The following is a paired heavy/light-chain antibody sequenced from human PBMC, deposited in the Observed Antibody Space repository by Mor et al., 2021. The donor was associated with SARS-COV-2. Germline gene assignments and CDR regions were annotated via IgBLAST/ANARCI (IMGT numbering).Heavy chain of an antibody. CDR3: ARVAFCPACTWNDGYGMDV. Sequence: QVQLVQSGSELKKPGASVKVSCKASGYTFTSYAMNWVRQAPGQGLEWMGWINTNTGNPTYAQGFTGRFVFSLDTSVSTAYLQISSLKAEDTAVYYCARVAFCPACTWNDGYGMDVWGQGTTVTVSS. D-gene: IGHD1-1*01. CDR2: INTNTGNP. CDR1: GYTFTSYA. V-gene: IGHV7-4-1*02. J-gene: IGHJ6*02.
Light chain of an antibody. CDR1: QTISTF. V-gene: IGKV3-11*01. CDR3: HQRSNWPPTGT. CDR2: EAS. J-gene: IGKJ1*01. Sequence: EIVLTQSPATLSLSPGQRATLSCRASQTISTFLGWYQHKPGQAPRLLIYEASNRATGIPARFSGSGSGTDFTLTISSLEPEDFAVYYCHQRSNWPPTGTFGQGTKLEI.